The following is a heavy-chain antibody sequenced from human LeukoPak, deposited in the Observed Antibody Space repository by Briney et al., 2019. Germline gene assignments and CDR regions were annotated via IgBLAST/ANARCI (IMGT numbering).Heavy chain of an antibody. J-gene: IGHJ6*03. Sequence: ASVKVSCKASGYTFTSYYMHWVRQAPGQGLEWMGIINPSGGSTSYAQKFQGRVTMTRDMSTSTVYMELSSLRSEDTAVYYCARATTQKYYDFWSGYYTQESYYYYYYMDVWGKGTTVTVSS. D-gene: IGHD3-3*01. CDR1: GYTFTSYY. V-gene: IGHV1-46*01. CDR3: ARATTQKYYDFWSGYYTQESYYYYYYMDV. CDR2: INPSGGST.